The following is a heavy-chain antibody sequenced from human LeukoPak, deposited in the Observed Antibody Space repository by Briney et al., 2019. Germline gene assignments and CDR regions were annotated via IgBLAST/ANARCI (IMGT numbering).Heavy chain of an antibody. J-gene: IGHJ6*02. Sequence: SETLSLTCTVSGGSISSSSYYWGWIRQPPGKGLEWIGSIYYSGSTYYNPSLKSRVTISVDTSKNQFSLKLSSVTAADTAVYYCARVGGTNYYYYGMDVWGQGTTVTVSS. D-gene: IGHD1-26*01. CDR1: GGSISSSSYY. CDR2: IYYSGST. CDR3: ARVGGTNYYYYGMDV. V-gene: IGHV4-39*07.